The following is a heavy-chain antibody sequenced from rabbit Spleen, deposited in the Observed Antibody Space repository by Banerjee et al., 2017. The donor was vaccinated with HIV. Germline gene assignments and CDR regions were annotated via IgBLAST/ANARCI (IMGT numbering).Heavy chain of an antibody. Sequence: QEQLAATGGGVVQPGGFLTLSCTAAGIVFTNYYITWVRQAPGKGLEWIGIIYAAKSSTDYASWVNGRFTISSDNAQITVDLKMTSLTAADTASYFCASAIVPWLGLTRLDLWGPGTLVTVS. D-gene: IGHD4-1*01. CDR2: IYAAKSST. CDR3: ASAIVPWLGLTRLDL. J-gene: IGHJ3*01. CDR1: GIVFTNYY. V-gene: IGHV1S43*01.